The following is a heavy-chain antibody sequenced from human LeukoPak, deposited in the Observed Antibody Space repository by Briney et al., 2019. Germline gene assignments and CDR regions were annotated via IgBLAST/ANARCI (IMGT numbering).Heavy chain of an antibody. V-gene: IGHV4-59*01. CDR2: IYYSGST. Sequence: SETLSLTCTVSGGSISSYYWSWIRQPPGKGLEWIGYIYYSGSTNYNPSLKSRVTISVDTSKNQFSLKLSSVTAADTAVYYFARDYRYYDILTGYRDDAFDIWGQGTMVTVSS. J-gene: IGHJ3*02. D-gene: IGHD3-9*01. CDR1: GGSISSYY. CDR3: ARDYRYYDILTGYRDDAFDI.